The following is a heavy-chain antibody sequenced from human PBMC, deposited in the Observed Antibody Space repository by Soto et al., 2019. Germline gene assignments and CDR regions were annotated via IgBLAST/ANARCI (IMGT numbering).Heavy chain of an antibody. CDR1: GFTFSSYE. CDR2: IGKSGRSV. CDR3: ARIRRTFDLYGLDV. Sequence: GGSLRLSCVASGFTFSSYEMTWVRQAPGKGLEWVSVIGKSGRSVYNADSVKGRFTISRDDARNTVLLQMNSLRVEDTAVYYCARIRRTFDLYGLDVWGQGTTVTVSS. V-gene: IGHV3-48*03. J-gene: IGHJ6*02.